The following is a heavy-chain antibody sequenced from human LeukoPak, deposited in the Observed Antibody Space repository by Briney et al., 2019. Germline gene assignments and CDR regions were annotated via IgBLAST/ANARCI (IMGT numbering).Heavy chain of an antibody. J-gene: IGHJ4*02. Sequence: GGSLRLSCAASGFTVSSNYMSWVRQAPGKGLEWVSYISSSGSTIYYADSVKGRFTISRDNAKNSLYLQMNSLRAEDTAVYYCARDRWSDLDYWGQGTLVTVSS. CDR3: ARDRWSDLDY. CDR2: ISSSGSTI. D-gene: IGHD3-3*01. V-gene: IGHV3-11*04. CDR1: GFTVSSNY.